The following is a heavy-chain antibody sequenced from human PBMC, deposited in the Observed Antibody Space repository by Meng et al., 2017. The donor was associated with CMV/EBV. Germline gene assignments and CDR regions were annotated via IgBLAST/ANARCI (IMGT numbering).Heavy chain of an antibody. V-gene: IGHV4-39*02. CDR3: ARDPAPIIYGSGFDY. CDR2: IYYSGST. Sequence: SETLSLTCTVSGGSISSSSYYWGWIRQPPGKGLEWIGSIYYSGSTYYNPSLKSRVTISVDTSKNQFSLKLSSVTAADTAVYYCARDPAPIIYGSGFDYWGQGTLVTVSS. CDR1: GGSISSSSYY. D-gene: IGHD3-10*01. J-gene: IGHJ4*02.